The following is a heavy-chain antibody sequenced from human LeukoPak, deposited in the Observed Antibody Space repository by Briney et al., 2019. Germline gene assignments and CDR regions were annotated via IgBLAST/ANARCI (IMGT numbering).Heavy chain of an antibody. CDR2: INPNSGGT. Sequence: ASVKVSCKASGYTFTGYYMHWVRQAPGQGLEWMGRINPNSGGTNYAQKFQGRVTMTRDTSISTAYMELSRLRSDGTAVYYCARDSGRFGEEYYYYYYYMDVWGKGTTVTVSS. CDR3: ARDSGRFGEEYYYYYYYMDV. V-gene: IGHV1-2*06. J-gene: IGHJ6*03. CDR1: GYTFTGYY. D-gene: IGHD3-10*01.